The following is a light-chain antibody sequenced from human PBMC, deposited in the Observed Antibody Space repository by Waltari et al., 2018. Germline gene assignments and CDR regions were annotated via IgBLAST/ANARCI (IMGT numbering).Light chain of an antibody. V-gene: IGKV2-28*01. J-gene: IGKJ4*01. Sequence: DVVMTQFHLSLPVPPGEPAPFSSSSIRSLLHSNGYNYLDWYLQKPGQSPQLLIYLGSNRASGVPDRFSGSGSGTDFTLKISRVEAEDVGVYYCMQALQTPLTFGGGTKVEIK. CDR2: LGS. CDR1: RSLLHSNGYNY. CDR3: MQALQTPLT.